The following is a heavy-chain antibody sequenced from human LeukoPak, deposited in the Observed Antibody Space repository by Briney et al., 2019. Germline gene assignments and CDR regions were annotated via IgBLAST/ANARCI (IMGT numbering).Heavy chain of an antibody. J-gene: IGHJ4*02. Sequence: GGSLRLSCAASGFTFSSYWMHWVRQAPGKGLVWVSRINSDGSSTYHADSVKGRFTISRDNSKNTLYLQMNSLRAEDTAIYYCAKEGKTRTWNYSQAKPVYWGQGTLVTVSS. CDR3: AKEGKTRTWNYSQAKPVY. D-gene: IGHD3-10*01. CDR1: GFTFSSYW. CDR2: INSDGSST. V-gene: IGHV3-74*01.